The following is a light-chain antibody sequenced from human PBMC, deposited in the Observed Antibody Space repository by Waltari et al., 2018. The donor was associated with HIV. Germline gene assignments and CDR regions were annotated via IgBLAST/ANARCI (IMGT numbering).Light chain of an antibody. CDR3: QQYASMFT. CDR1: QDLSYY. CDR2: DAS. V-gene: IGKV1-33*01. Sequence: DIQMTQSPSSLSASVGDRVSITCQASQDLSYYLNWYQQKPGKAPKLLIYDASRFQRGVPSRFSGGGSGTDFTFTISSLQPEDIATYYCQQYASMFTFGPGTKVNIK. J-gene: IGKJ3*01.